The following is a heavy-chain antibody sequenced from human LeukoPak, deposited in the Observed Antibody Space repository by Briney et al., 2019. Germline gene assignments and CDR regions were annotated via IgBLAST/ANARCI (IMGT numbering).Heavy chain of an antibody. CDR3: ARGRNKRQYSSPPEDY. D-gene: IGHD6-6*01. Sequence: ASVKVSCKASGYTFTGYYMHWVRQAPGQGLEWMGWINPNSGGTNYAQKFQGRVTMTRDTSISTAYMELSSLRSEDTAVYYCARGRNKRQYSSPPEDYWGQGTLVTVSS. CDR1: GYTFTGYY. V-gene: IGHV1-2*02. CDR2: INPNSGGT. J-gene: IGHJ4*02.